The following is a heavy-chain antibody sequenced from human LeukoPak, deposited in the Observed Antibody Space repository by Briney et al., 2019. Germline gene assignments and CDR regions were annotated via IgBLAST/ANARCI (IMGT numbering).Heavy chain of an antibody. CDR1: GFTFSSYW. Sequence: PGGSLRLSCEASGFTFSSYWMSWVRQAPGKGLEWVANIKEGGSENYYVDSVKGRFTISRDNAKDSLFLQMNSLRAEDTALYYCARERRLGVATSYFDYWGQGTLVTVSS. CDR2: IKEGGSEN. V-gene: IGHV3-7*04. J-gene: IGHJ4*02. D-gene: IGHD5-12*01. CDR3: ARERRLGVATSYFDY.